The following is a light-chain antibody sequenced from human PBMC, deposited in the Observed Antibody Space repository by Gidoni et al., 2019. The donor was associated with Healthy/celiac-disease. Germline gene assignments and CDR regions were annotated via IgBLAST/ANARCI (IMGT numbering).Light chain of an antibody. CDR1: QSVSSN. CDR2: GAS. V-gene: IGKV3-15*01. Sequence: EIVMTQSPATLSVSPGERATLSCRASQSVSSNLAWYQQKPGQAPRLLIYGASPRATGIPARFSGSGSGTDFTLTISSLRSEDFAVYYCQQYNNWPETFGQGTKVEIK. CDR3: QQYNNWPET. J-gene: IGKJ1*01.